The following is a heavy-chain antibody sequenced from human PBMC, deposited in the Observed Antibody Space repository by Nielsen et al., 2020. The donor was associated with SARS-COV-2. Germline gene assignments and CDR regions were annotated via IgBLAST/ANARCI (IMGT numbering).Heavy chain of an antibody. CDR2: ISSSGSTI. Sequence: ETLSLTCTVSGGSISSGGYYWRWIRQAPGKGLEWVSYISSSGSTIYYADSVKGRFTISRDNAKNSLYLQMNSLRAEDTAVYYCAATAPRDYDSSGYYFDYWGQGTLVTVSS. D-gene: IGHD3-22*01. CDR3: AATAPRDYDSSGYYFDY. V-gene: IGHV3-11*04. CDR1: GGSISSGGYY. J-gene: IGHJ4*02.